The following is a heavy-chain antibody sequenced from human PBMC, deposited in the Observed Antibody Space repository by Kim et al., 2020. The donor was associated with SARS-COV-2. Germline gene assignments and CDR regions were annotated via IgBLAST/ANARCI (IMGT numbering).Heavy chain of an antibody. CDR1: GFTFSSYA. CDR3: ARGVLAVAVY. CDR2: ISYDGSNK. J-gene: IGHJ4*01. V-gene: IGHV3-30*04. Sequence: GGSLRLSCAASGFTFSSYAMHWVRQAPGKGLEWVAVISYDGSNKYYADSVKGRFTISRDNSKNTLYLQMNSLRTEDTAVYYCARGVLAVAVYWGHGTLVT. D-gene: IGHD6-19*01.